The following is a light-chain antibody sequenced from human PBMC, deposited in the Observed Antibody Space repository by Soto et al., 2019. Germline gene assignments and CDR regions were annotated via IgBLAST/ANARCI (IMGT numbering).Light chain of an antibody. J-gene: IGKJ1*01. CDR3: QQYENYPWT. Sequence: DLQMTQSPPTLSASVGDSVTITCRASQTIHRWLAWYQQKPGTAPRLLIYKASSLESGVPSRFSGSGYGTDFTLTISSLQADDFATYYCQQYENYPWTFGQGTKVDIK. CDR2: KAS. CDR1: QTIHRW. V-gene: IGKV1-5*03.